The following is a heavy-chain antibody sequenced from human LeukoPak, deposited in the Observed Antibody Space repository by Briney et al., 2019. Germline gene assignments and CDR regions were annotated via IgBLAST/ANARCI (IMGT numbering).Heavy chain of an antibody. CDR1: GFTFSSYA. CDR2: IGTDGGVT. J-gene: IGHJ4*02. V-gene: IGHV3-64D*08. Sequence: GGSLRLSCSASGFTFSSYAFHWVRQAPGKGLEYVSAIGTDGGVTFYADSVRGRFTISRDNSKNTLYLQVTSLRAEDTAVYYCVKASGSYYYEYWGQGTLVTVSS. CDR3: VKASGSYYYEY. D-gene: IGHD1-26*01.